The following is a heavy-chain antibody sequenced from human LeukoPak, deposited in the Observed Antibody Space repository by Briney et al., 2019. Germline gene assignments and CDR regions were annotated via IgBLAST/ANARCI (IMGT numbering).Heavy chain of an antibody. D-gene: IGHD1-26*01. CDR1: GFTFSNYA. CDR3: AKNTSGTYLDY. Sequence: GGSLRLSCSVSGFTFSNYAMHWVRQAPGKGLEWVSSISTSGVSTNYAVSVKGRLTISRDNSKTMVYLQMNSLRAEDTAVYYCAKNTSGTYLDYWGQGILVTVSS. CDR2: ISTSGVST. V-gene: IGHV3-23*01. J-gene: IGHJ4*02.